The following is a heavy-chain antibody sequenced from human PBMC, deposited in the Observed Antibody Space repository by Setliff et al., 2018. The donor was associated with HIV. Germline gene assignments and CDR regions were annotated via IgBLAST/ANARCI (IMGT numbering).Heavy chain of an antibody. CDR3: AGGLSVYSYANVYYYHGMDV. Sequence: ASETLSLTCAVSGGSISSGGYSWTWIRQPPGKGLEWIAYIFHSGRIYYNPTLKSRVIISLDTSKNHLSLKLRSVTAADTAVYYCAGGLSVYSYANVYYYHGMDVWGQGTTVTVSS. D-gene: IGHD5-18*01. V-gene: IGHV4-30-2*01. J-gene: IGHJ6*02. CDR1: GGSISSGGYS. CDR2: IFHSGRI.